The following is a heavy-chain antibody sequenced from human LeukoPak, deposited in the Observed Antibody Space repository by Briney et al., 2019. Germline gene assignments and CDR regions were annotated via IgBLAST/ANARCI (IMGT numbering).Heavy chain of an antibody. J-gene: IGHJ1*01. D-gene: IGHD6-19*01. Sequence: PGGSLRLSCAASGFTFSSYAMSWVRQAPGKGLEWVAVISYDGSNKYYADSVKGRFTISRDNSKNTLYLQMNSLRAEDTAVYYCAKDQGIAVAGKETEYFQHWGQGTLVTVSS. CDR1: GFTFSSYA. CDR2: ISYDGSNK. CDR3: AKDQGIAVAGKETEYFQH. V-gene: IGHV3-30*18.